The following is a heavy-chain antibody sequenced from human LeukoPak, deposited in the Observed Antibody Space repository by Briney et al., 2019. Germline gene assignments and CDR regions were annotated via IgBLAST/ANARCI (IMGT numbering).Heavy chain of an antibody. CDR2: IKQDGSEK. CDR3: VRESGVWVGPGIGRPLDV. Sequence: GGSLRLSCAASGFSFGTYSMNWVRQAPGKGLEWVANIKQDGSEKYYVDSVKGRFTISRDNAGNSLHLQMNSLRVEDTAVYYCVRESGVWVGPGIGRPLDVWGKGTTVTVSS. CDR1: GFSFGTYS. J-gene: IGHJ6*04. D-gene: IGHD3-16*01. V-gene: IGHV3-7*01.